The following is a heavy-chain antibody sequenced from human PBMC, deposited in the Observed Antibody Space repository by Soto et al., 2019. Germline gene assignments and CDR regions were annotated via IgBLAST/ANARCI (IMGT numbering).Heavy chain of an antibody. CDR1: GGSISSSSYY. CDR2: IYYSGST. J-gene: IGHJ3*02. V-gene: IGHV4-39*01. CDR3: ARHAGDSSGYYYASAVDI. Sequence: SETLSLTCTVSGGSISSSSYYWGWIRQPPGKGLEWIGSIYYSGSTYYNPSLKSRVTISVDTSKNQFSLKLSSVTAADTAVYYCARHAGDSSGYYYASAVDIWGQGTMVTVSS. D-gene: IGHD3-22*01.